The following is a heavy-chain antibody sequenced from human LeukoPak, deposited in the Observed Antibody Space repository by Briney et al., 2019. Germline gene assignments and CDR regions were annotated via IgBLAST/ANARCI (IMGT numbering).Heavy chain of an antibody. Sequence: ASVKVSCKASGYTFTGYYMHWVRQAPGQGLEWMGWINPNSGGTNYAQKFQGRVTMTRDTSISTAYMELSRLRSDDTAVYYCASEPKLRRPYYYYYMDAWGKGTTVTVSS. CDR3: ASEPKLRRPYYYYYMDA. CDR2: INPNSGGT. J-gene: IGHJ6*03. V-gene: IGHV1-2*02. D-gene: IGHD5-24*01. CDR1: GYTFTGYY.